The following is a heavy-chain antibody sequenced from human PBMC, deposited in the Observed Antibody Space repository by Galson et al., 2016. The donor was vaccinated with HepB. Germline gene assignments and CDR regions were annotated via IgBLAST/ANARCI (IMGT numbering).Heavy chain of an antibody. V-gene: IGHV3-30*04. D-gene: IGHD2-21*02. CDR2: ISYDGKKK. CDR3: ARGAGTVMTVIYFDY. J-gene: IGHJ4*02. Sequence: SLRLSCAASGFTLNIYTMYWVRQAPGKGLEWVAVISYDGKKKYIADSLKGRFTLSRDNSKSTVYLQMNSLRAEDTAVYYCARGAGTVMTVIYFDYWGQGAPVTVSS. CDR1: GFTLNIYT.